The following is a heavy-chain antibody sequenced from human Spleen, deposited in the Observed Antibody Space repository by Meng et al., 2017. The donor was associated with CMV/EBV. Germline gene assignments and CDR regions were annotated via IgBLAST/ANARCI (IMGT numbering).Heavy chain of an antibody. V-gene: IGHV3-7*01. J-gene: IGHJ4*02. CDR1: GFTFSSYW. Sequence: GESLKISCAASGFTFSSYWMNWVRQAPGKGLEWVANIKQDGSEKYYVDSVKGRFTISRDNAKNSLYLQMNSLRAEDTAVYYCARGLRFLEWLGDLFDYWGQRTLVTVSS. CDR2: IKQDGSEK. CDR3: ARGLRFLEWLGDLFDY. D-gene: IGHD3-3*01.